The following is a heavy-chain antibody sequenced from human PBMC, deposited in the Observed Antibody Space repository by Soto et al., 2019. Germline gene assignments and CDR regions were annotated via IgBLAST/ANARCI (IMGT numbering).Heavy chain of an antibody. CDR1: GFSLSTYD. J-gene: IGHJ4*02. V-gene: IGHV3-23*01. Sequence: GGSLRLSCAASGFSLSTYDMIWVRQAPGKGLELVSSISGSGDSTYYADSVKGRFTVFRDNSKKRLYLQMNSLRAEDTAIYYCAKDVWGYEYIDFWGQGSLVTVSS. CDR3: AKDVWGYEYIDF. CDR2: ISGSGDST. D-gene: IGHD5-12*01.